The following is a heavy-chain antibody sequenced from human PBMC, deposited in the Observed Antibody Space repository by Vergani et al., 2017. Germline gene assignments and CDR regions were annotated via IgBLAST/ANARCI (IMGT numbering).Heavy chain of an antibody. CDR2: IYPGDSDT. Sequence: EVQLVQSGAEVKKPGESLRISCKGSGYSFSDYWIAWVRQMPGKGLEWMGIIYPGDSDTRYSPSFQGQVTISVDKSISTAYLQWSSLKASDTAIYYCARRGTQWEFFTLWGRGTLVTVSS. CDR1: GYSFSDYW. V-gene: IGHV5-51*01. CDR3: ARRGTQWEFFTL. D-gene: IGHD1-26*01. J-gene: IGHJ2*01.